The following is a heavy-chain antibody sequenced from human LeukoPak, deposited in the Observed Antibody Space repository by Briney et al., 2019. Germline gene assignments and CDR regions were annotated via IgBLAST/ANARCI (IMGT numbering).Heavy chain of an antibody. CDR2: IYGNGST. CDR3: ARFERDIQEVFDY. CDR1: GASITSYY. J-gene: IGHJ4*02. D-gene: IGHD5-18*01. V-gene: IGHV4-4*07. Sequence: SETLSLTCTVSGASITSYYWSWIRQSARRGLEWIGRIYGNGSTNYGPSLRRRVTMSVDTSKNQLSLKLTSVTAADTAVYYCARFERDIQEVFDYWGPGILVPVSS.